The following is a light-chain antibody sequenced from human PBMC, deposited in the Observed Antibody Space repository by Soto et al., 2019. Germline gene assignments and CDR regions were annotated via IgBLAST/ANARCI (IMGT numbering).Light chain of an antibody. Sequence: EIVLTQSPATLSLSPGERATLSCRASQSVSSYLAWYQQKPGQAPRLLIYDASNRATGIPARFSGSGSGTDITLTISIHEPEDFAVYYGQQLRNWPPSFGGGIKVEIK. CDR1: QSVSSY. V-gene: IGKV3-11*01. CDR3: QQLRNWPPS. CDR2: DAS. J-gene: IGKJ4*01.